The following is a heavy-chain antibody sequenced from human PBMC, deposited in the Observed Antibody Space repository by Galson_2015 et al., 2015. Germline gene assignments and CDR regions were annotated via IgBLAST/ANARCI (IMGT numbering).Heavy chain of an antibody. J-gene: IGHJ4*02. Sequence: SLRLSCAAAGFTFDIYAMSWVRQAPGKGLEWVSVITGDGGLTYYADSVRGRFTIFRDNSKNTLYLEMSSLRAEDTAIYYCAKGGSVTASGFESWGQGTLVTVSS. D-gene: IGHD2-21*02. V-gene: IGHV3-23*01. CDR1: GFTFDIYA. CDR3: AKGGSVTASGFES. CDR2: ITGDGGLT.